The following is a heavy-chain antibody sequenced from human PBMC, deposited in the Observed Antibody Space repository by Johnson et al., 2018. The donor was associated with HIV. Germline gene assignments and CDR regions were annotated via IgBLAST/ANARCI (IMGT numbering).Heavy chain of an antibody. D-gene: IGHD3-10*01. Sequence: QVQLVESGGGVVQPGRSLRLSCAASGFTFSSYAMHWVRQAPGKGLEWVAVISYDGSNKYYADSVKGRFTISRDNSKNTLYLQMNSRRAEDTAVYYCARGAWFGETDAFDIWGQGTMVTVSS. CDR2: ISYDGSNK. V-gene: IGHV3-30-3*01. CDR3: ARGAWFGETDAFDI. J-gene: IGHJ3*02. CDR1: GFTFSSYA.